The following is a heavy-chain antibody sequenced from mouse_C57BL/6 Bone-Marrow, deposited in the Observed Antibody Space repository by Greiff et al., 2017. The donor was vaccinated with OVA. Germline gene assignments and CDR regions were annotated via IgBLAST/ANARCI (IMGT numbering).Heavy chain of an antibody. CDR1: GYTFTSYW. V-gene: IGHV1-64*01. Sequence: QVQLQQPGAELVKPGASVKLSCKASGYTFTSYWMHLVKQRPGQGLEWIGMIHPNSGSTNYNEKFKSKATLTVDKSSSTAYMQLSSLTSEDSAVYYCARSLTAVVATDFDYWGQGTTLTVSS. CDR3: ARSLTAVVATDFDY. J-gene: IGHJ2*01. D-gene: IGHD1-1*01. CDR2: IHPNSGST.